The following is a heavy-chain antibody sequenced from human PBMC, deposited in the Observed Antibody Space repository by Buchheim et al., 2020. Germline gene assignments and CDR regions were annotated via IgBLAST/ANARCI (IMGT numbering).Heavy chain of an antibody. CDR1: GGSVSSGSYY. Sequence: QVQLQESGPGLVKPSETLSLTCTVSGGSVSSGSYYWSWIRQPPGKGLEWIGEINHSGSTNYNPSLKSRVTISVDTSKNQFSLKLSSVTAADTAVYYCASSFVVPAAKPVDYWGQGTL. J-gene: IGHJ4*02. V-gene: IGHV4-61*01. D-gene: IGHD2-2*01. CDR3: ASSFVVPAAKPVDY. CDR2: INHSGST.